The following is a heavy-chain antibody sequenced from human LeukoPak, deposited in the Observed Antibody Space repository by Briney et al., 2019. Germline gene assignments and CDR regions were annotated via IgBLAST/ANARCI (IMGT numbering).Heavy chain of an antibody. J-gene: IGHJ4*02. D-gene: IGHD3-10*01. CDR1: GGSISSYY. CDR3: ARGRFGEFIFDY. Sequence: SETLSLTCAVSGGSISSYYWSWIRQPPGKGLEWIGYIYYSGSTNYNPSLKSRVTISVDTSKNQFSLKLSSVTAADTAVYYCARGRFGEFIFDYWGQGTLVTVSS. CDR2: IYYSGST. V-gene: IGHV4-59*01.